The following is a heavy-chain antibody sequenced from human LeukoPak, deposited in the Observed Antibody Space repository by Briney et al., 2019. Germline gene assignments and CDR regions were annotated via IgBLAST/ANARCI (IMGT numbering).Heavy chain of an antibody. CDR2: INPNSGGT. CDR3: ARSKLAGDWFDP. J-gene: IGHJ5*02. CDR1: GYTFTGYY. Sequence: ASVKVSCKASGYTFTGYYMHWVRQAPGRGLEWMGWINPNSGGTNYAQKFQGRVTMTRDTSISTAYMELSRLRSDDTAVYYCARSKLAGDWFDPWGQGTLVTVSS. V-gene: IGHV1-2*02.